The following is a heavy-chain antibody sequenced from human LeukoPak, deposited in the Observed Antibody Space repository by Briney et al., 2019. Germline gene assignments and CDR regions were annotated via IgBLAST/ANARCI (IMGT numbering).Heavy chain of an antibody. J-gene: IGHJ4*02. CDR3: ARETVVAKRPNGFDY. CDR2: ISYDGSNK. CDR1: GFTFSSYA. D-gene: IGHD3-22*01. V-gene: IGHV3-30*04. Sequence: GGSLRLSCAASGFTFSSYAMHWVRQAPGKGLEWVAVISYDGSNKYYADSVKGRFTISRDNSKNTLYLQMNSLRAEDTDVYYCARETVVAKRPNGFDYWGQGTLVTVSS.